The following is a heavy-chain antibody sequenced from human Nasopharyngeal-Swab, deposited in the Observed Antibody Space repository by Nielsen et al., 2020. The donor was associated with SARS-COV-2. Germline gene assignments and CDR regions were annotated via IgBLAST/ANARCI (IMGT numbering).Heavy chain of an antibody. CDR1: GYTFTGYY. V-gene: IGHV1-2*04. J-gene: IGHJ3*02. D-gene: IGHD2-21*02. Sequence: SVTVSCPASGYTFTGYYMHWVRPAPAQGLEWMGWINPNSGGTNYAQKFQGWVTMTRDTSISTAYMELSRLRSDDTAVYYCTRSHIVVVTDAFDIWGQGTMVTVSS. CDR3: TRSHIVVVTDAFDI. CDR2: INPNSGGT.